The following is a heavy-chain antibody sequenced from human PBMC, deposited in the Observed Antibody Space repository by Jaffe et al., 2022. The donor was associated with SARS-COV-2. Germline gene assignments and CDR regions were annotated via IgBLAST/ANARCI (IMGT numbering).Heavy chain of an antibody. D-gene: IGHD3-10*01. CDR1: GYSISSGYY. CDR3: AREGVRDNWFDP. V-gene: IGHV4-38-2*02. J-gene: IGHJ5*02. Sequence: QVQLQESGPGLVKPSETLSLTCTVSGYSISSGYYWGWIRQPPGKGLEWIGSIYHSGSTYYNPSLKSRVTISVDTSKNQFSLKLSSVTAADTAVYYCAREGVRDNWFDPWGQGTLVTVSS. CDR2: IYHSGST.